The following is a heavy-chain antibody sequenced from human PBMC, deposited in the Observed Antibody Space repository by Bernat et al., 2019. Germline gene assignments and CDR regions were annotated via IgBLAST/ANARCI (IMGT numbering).Heavy chain of an antibody. CDR1: GFTFRSYW. V-gene: IGHV3-74*01. Sequence: EVQLVESGGGLVQPGGSLRLSCAASGFTFRSYWMHWVRQAPGKGLVWVSRINSSGSSTSYADTVKGRFTISRGDAKNTLYLQMNSLRAEDTAVYYCARGVYCRGGSCYSPGFDYWGQGTLVTVSS. D-gene: IGHD2-15*01. CDR2: INSSGSST. J-gene: IGHJ4*02. CDR3: ARGVYCRGGSCYSPGFDY.